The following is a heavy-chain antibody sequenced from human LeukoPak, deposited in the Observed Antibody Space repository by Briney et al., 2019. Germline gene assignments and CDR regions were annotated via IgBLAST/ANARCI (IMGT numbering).Heavy chain of an antibody. CDR2: IYYSGST. CDR1: GGSISSYY. D-gene: IGHD3-22*01. V-gene: IGHV4-59*08. J-gene: IGHJ2*01. Sequence: SETLSLTCTVSGGSISSYYWSWIRQPPGKGLEWIGYIYYSGSTNYNPSLKSRVTISVDTSKNQFSLKLSSVTAADTAVYYCARVRSYYYDSSGLNWYFDLWGRGTLVTVSS. CDR3: ARVRSYYYDSSGLNWYFDL.